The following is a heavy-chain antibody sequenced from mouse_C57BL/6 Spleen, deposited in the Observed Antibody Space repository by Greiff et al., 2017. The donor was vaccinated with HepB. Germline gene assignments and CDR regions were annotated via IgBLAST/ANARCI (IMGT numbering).Heavy chain of an antibody. D-gene: IGHD3-2*02. V-gene: IGHV2-2*01. CDR2: IWSGGST. Sequence: VKLVESGPGLVQPSQSLSITCTVSGFSLTSYGVHWVRQSPGKGLEWLGVIWSGGSTDYNAAFISRLSISKDNSKSQVFFKMNSLQADDTAIYYCARNGDSSGPFAYWGQGTLVTVSA. J-gene: IGHJ3*01. CDR3: ARNGDSSGPFAY. CDR1: GFSLTSYG.